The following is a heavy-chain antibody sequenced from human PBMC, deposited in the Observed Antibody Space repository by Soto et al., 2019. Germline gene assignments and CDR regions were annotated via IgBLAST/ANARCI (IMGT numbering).Heavy chain of an antibody. CDR2: ISYDGSNK. D-gene: IGHD3-9*01. V-gene: IGHV3-30*18. CDR3: GKGVVFVKNRFPP. CDR1: GFTFSSYG. Sequence: QVQLVESGGGVVQPGRSLRLSCAASGFTFSSYGMHWVRQAPGKGLEWVAVISYDGSNKYYADSVKGRFTISRDNSKKPVFSQKNTREGGGTGGFFLGKGVVFVKNRFPPGGQGTLVPV. J-gene: IGHJ5*02.